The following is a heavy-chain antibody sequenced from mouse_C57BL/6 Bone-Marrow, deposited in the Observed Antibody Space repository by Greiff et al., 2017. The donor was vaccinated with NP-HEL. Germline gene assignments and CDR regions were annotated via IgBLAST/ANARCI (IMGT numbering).Heavy chain of an antibody. V-gene: IGHV1-50*01. Sequence: QVQLQQSGPELVKPGASVKLSCKASGYTFTSYDINWVKQRPGQGLEWIGEIDPSDSYTNYNQKFKGKATLTVDTSSSTAYMQLSSLTSEDSAVYYCAPIYYYGMDYWGQGTSVTVSS. CDR1: GYTFTSYD. CDR2: IDPSDSYT. CDR3: APIYYYGMDY. J-gene: IGHJ4*01. D-gene: IGHD6-5*01.